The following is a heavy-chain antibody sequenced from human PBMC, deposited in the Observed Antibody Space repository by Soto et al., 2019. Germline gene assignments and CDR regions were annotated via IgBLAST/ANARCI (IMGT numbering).Heavy chain of an antibody. Sequence: QPGGSLRLSCAASGFTFSSYSMNWVRQAPGKGLEWVSYISSSSSTIYYADSVKGRFTISRENAKNSLYLQMNSLRDEDTSVYYCAREDYDFWSGYYSYYYGMDVLGQGTTVTVSS. CDR1: GFTFSSYS. J-gene: IGHJ6*02. V-gene: IGHV3-48*02. CDR3: AREDYDFWSGYYSYYYGMDV. CDR2: ISSSSSTI. D-gene: IGHD3-3*01.